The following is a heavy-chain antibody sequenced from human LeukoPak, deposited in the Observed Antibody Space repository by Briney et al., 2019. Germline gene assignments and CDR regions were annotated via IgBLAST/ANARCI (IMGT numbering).Heavy chain of an antibody. J-gene: IGHJ4*02. V-gene: IGHV4-34*01. CDR1: GGSFSGYY. CDR3: ARDVVAARGSFDY. Sequence: SETLSLTCAVYGGSFSGYYWSWIRQPPGKGLEWIGSIYYSGNTYYNASLKSRVTISVDTSKNQFSLKLTSVTAADTAVYYCARDVVAARGSFDYWGQGTLVTVSS. CDR2: IYYSGNT. D-gene: IGHD2-2*01.